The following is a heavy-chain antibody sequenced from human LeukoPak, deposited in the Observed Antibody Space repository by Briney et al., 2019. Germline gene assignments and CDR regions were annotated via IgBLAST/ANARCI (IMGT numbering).Heavy chain of an antibody. D-gene: IGHD2-2*01. V-gene: IGHV1-2*02. CDR2: INPNSGGT. CDR3: ARDGIVVVPAAIHYYMDV. CDR1: GYSLTALS. J-gene: IGHJ6*03. Sequence: GASVKVSCKVSGYSLTALSMHWVRQAPGQGLEWMGWINPNSGGTNYAQKFQGRVTMTRDTSISTAYMELSRLRSDDTAVYYCARDGIVVVPAAIHYYMDVWGKGTTVTVSS.